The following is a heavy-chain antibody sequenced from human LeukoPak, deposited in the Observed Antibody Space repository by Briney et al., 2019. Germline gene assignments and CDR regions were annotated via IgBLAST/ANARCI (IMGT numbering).Heavy chain of an antibody. Sequence: ASVKVSCKASGYTFTYYYVHWVRQAPGQGLEWMGIINPSGGNTNYAQKFQGRVTLTRDTSTSTVYMELSSLRSEDTAMYYCARGRANYDSTGYYYWGQGILVTVSS. J-gene: IGHJ4*02. CDR3: ARGRANYDSTGYYY. CDR2: INPSGGNT. D-gene: IGHD3-22*01. V-gene: IGHV1-46*01. CDR1: GYTFTYYY.